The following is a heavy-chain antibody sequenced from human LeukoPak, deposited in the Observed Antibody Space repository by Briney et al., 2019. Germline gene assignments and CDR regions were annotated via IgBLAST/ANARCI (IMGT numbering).Heavy chain of an antibody. CDR1: GFTFSSYA. D-gene: IGHD3-22*01. V-gene: IGHV3-23*01. J-gene: IGHJ4*02. CDR3: AKDRQDYDSGDYFDY. CDR2: ISGSGGST. Sequence: GGSLRLSCAASGFTFSSYAMSWVRQAPGKGLEWVSAISGSGGSTYYADSVRGRFTISRDNSKNTLYLQMNSLRAEDTAVYYCAKDRQDYDSGDYFDYWGQGTLVTVSS.